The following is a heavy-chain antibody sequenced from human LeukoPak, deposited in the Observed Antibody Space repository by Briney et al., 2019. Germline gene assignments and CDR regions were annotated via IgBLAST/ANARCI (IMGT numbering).Heavy chain of an antibody. CDR3: ARHIAAAVHAAFDI. D-gene: IGHD6-13*01. CDR1: GGAISSSY. Sequence: SETLSLTCTVSGGAISSSYWSWIRQPPGKGLEWIAYVYSSGTTYYNPSLKSRVTISVDTAKNQFSLKLSSVTAADTAVYYCARHIAAAVHAAFDIWGQGTMVTVSS. J-gene: IGHJ3*02. CDR2: VYSSGTT. V-gene: IGHV4-59*08.